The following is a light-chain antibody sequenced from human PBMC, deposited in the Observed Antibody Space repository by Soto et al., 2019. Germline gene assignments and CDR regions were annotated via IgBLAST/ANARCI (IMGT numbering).Light chain of an antibody. J-gene: IGKJ4*01. CDR2: WAS. Sequence: IVMTQSPDSLAVSLGERATINCKSSQSLLYSTNNKTYLAWYQQRLGQSPKLIISWASNRESGVPDRFRGRGSGAAFTLTVTSLQTEYVAVYYCQQFWTTPVSFGGGTKVEI. CDR3: QQFWTTPVS. CDR1: QSLLYSTNNKTY. V-gene: IGKV4-1*01.